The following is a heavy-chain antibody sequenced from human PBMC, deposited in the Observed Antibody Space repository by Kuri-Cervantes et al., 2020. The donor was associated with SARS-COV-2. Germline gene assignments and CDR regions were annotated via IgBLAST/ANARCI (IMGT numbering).Heavy chain of an antibody. CDR3: AGEKEPLT. Sequence: GESLKISCAVSGFTFSSYSMNWVRQAPGKGLEWVSYINSGSSITYYADSVKGRFTISRDNSKNTLYLQMNSLRVEDTAVYYCAGEKEPLTWGQGTLVTVSS. V-gene: IGHV3-48*01. D-gene: IGHD1-14*01. J-gene: IGHJ4*02. CDR1: GFTFSSYS. CDR2: INSGSSIT.